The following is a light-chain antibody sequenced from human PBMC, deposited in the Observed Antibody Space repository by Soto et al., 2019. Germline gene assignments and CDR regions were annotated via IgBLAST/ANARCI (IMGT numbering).Light chain of an antibody. CDR1: ESVSRC. CDR2: QAS. V-gene: IGKV1-5*03. CDR3: QQYNAYSQA. J-gene: IGKJ1*01. Sequence: DIQMTQSPSTLSASVGDRVTLTCRASESVSRCLAWYRQKPGRAPKLLIYQASTLETGVPSRFSGSGSGTEFTLTISSLQPDDFATYYCQQYNAYSQAFGQGTKV.